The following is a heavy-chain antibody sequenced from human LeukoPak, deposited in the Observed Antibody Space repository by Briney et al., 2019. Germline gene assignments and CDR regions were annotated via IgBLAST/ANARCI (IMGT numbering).Heavy chain of an antibody. CDR2: IYYSGST. CDR3: ARHPDPIAVAGPRADY. CDR1: GGSISSYY. D-gene: IGHD6-19*01. V-gene: IGHV4-59*08. J-gene: IGHJ4*02. Sequence: PSETLSLTCTVSGGSISSYYWSWIRQPPGKGLEWIGYIYYSGSTNYNPSLKSRVTISVDTSKNQFSLKLSSVTAADTAVYYCARHPDPIAVAGPRADYWGQGTLVTVSS.